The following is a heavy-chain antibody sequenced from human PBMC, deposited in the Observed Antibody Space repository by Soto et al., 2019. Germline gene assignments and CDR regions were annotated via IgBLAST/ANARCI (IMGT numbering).Heavy chain of an antibody. Sequence: XETLSLTCAVSNYSISSGYYWCCIRQPPEKGLEYIGSIFHTGSTYYNPSLKGRVIISVDTSKNQFSLRLNSVTAADTAVYFCARVEAAKFFAHWGQGTLVTVSS. CDR1: NYSISSGYY. J-gene: IGHJ4*02. CDR3: ARVEAAKFFAH. V-gene: IGHV4-38-2*01. CDR2: IFHTGST. D-gene: IGHD2-15*01.